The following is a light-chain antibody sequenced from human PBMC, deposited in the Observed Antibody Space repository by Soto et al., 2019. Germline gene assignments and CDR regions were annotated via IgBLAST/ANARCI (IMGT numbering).Light chain of an antibody. J-gene: IGLJ1*01. V-gene: IGLV2-23*02. CDR1: SSDIGSYHP. CDR3: CSYAGSNWGYV. Sequence: QSVLTQPASVSGSPGESITISCTGTSSDIGSYHPVSWYQHQSGKAPKLIIYKVSQWPSGVSDRFSASKSGNTASLTISGLQAVDEAVYYCCSYAGSNWGYVFGTGTKVIDL. CDR2: KVS.